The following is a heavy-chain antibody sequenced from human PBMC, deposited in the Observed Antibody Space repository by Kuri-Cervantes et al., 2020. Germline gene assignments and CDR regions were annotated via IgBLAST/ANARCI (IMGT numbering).Heavy chain of an antibody. V-gene: IGHV1-8*01. Sequence: ASVKVSCKASGYTFTCFDINWVRQATGQGFEWMGWMNPNSGNTGYAQKFQGRVTMTRNTSISTAYMELSSLRSEDTAIYFCARGPFGYSSSSIWFDPWGQGTLVTVSS. CDR3: ARGPFGYSSSSIWFDP. CDR1: GYTFTCFD. J-gene: IGHJ5*02. CDR2: MNPNSGNT. D-gene: IGHD6-6*01.